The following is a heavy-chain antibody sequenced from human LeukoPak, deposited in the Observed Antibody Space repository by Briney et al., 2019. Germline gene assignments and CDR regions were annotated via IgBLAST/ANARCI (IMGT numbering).Heavy chain of an antibody. V-gene: IGHV3-11*01. Sequence: GGSLRLSCAASGFTVSSNYMSWVRQAPGEGLEWVSYISSSGSTIYYADSVKGRFTISRDNAKNSLHLQMNSLRAEDTAVYYCAREPVNYVPEYDGMDVWGQGTTVTVSS. CDR2: ISSSGSTI. D-gene: IGHD1-7*01. CDR1: GFTVSSNY. CDR3: AREPVNYVPEYDGMDV. J-gene: IGHJ6*02.